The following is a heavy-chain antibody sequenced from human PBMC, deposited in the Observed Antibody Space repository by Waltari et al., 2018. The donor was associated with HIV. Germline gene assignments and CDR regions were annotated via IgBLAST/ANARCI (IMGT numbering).Heavy chain of an antibody. CDR2: ISGGGDST. CDR3: AKLARGWYGY. J-gene: IGHJ4*02. CDR1: GFTFTTYA. Sequence: EVQLLESGGGLVRPGGSLRLSCAASGFTFTTYAMTWVRQAPGKGLEWVSAISGGGDSTYYADSVKGRFTISRDNSKNTLYLQMNSLRAEDTAVYFCAKLARGWYGYWGQGTLVTVSS. D-gene: IGHD6-19*01. V-gene: IGHV3-23*01.